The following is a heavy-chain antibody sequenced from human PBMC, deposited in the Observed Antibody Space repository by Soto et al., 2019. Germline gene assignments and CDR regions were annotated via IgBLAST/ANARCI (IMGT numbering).Heavy chain of an antibody. CDR1: GYTFTGYY. D-gene: IGHD4-17*01. CDR3: ARAREGDYGDYRADY. V-gene: IGHV1-2*02. J-gene: IGHJ4*02. CDR2: INPNRGGT. Sequence: GASVKVSCKASGYTFTGYYMHWVRQAPGQGLEWMGWINPNRGGTNYAQKFQDRVTMTRDKSISTAYMELSRLRSDDTAVYYCARAREGDYGDYRADYWGQGTLVTVSS.